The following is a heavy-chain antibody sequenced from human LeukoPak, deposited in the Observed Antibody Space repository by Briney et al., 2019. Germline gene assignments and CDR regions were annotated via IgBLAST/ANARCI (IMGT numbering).Heavy chain of an antibody. CDR2: IHPGDSDT. Sequence: GESLKISFKGSGYSFTTYWIVWVRPMPGKGLEWMGIIHPGDSDTRYSPSFQGQVTISADKSINTAYLQWSSLKASDSAIYYCARLSIVGATLNFFDYWGQETLVTVSS. J-gene: IGHJ4*02. CDR3: ARLSIVGATLNFFDY. CDR1: GYSFTTYW. V-gene: IGHV5-51*01. D-gene: IGHD1-26*01.